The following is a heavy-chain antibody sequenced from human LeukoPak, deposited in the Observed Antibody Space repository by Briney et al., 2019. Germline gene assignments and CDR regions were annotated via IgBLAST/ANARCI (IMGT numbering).Heavy chain of an antibody. J-gene: IGHJ4*02. CDR1: GFTFSSYS. CDR2: IKQDGSEK. Sequence: PGGSLRLSCAASGFTFSSYSMNWVRQAPGKGLEWVANIKQDGSEKYYVDSVKGRFTISRDNAKNSLYLQMNSLRAEDTAVYYCASIAVAYYFDYWGQGTLVTVSS. V-gene: IGHV3-7*01. CDR3: ASIAVAYYFDY. D-gene: IGHD6-19*01.